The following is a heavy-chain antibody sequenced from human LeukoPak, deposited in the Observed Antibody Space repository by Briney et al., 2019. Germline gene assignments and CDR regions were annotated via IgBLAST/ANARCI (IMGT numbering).Heavy chain of an antibody. CDR3: ATGASLIN. Sequence: GGPLRFSCAASGFNLGSYALDRLAQGPGKGLEGVGDISYDGGFQSYAVSVRGRFTISRDKSKNTLFLQMNSLRPEDAAVYYCATGASLINWGDGTLVTVSS. D-gene: IGHD3-16*02. CDR2: ISYDGGFQ. CDR1: GFNLGSYA. J-gene: IGHJ4*03. V-gene: IGHV3-30*03.